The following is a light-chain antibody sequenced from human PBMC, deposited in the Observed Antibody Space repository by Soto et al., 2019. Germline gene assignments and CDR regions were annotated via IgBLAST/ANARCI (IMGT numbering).Light chain of an antibody. CDR2: GAS. CDR1: QGVASNY. J-gene: IGKJ4*01. Sequence: EVVLTQSPGTLSLSPGERATLSCRASQGVASNYLAWYQQKLGQSPRLLIYGASSRASGVPDRFSGSGSGTDFTLTISSLEPEDFAVYYCQHREDWPLTFGGGTKVEIK. V-gene: IGKV3D-20*02. CDR3: QHREDWPLT.